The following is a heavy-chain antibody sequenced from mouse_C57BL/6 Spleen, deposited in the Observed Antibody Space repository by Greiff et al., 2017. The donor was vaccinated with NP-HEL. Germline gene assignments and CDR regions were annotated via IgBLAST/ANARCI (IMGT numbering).Heavy chain of an antibody. J-gene: IGHJ2*01. CDR1: GYTFTDYE. CDR2: IDPETGGT. Sequence: VQLQQSGAELVRPGASVTLSCKASGYTFTDYEMHWVKQTPVHGLEWIGAIDPETGGTAYNQKFKGKAILTADKSSSTAYMELRSLTSEDSAVYYCTRVGYSNYDYWGQGTTLTVSS. D-gene: IGHD2-5*01. V-gene: IGHV1-15*01. CDR3: TRVGYSNYDY.